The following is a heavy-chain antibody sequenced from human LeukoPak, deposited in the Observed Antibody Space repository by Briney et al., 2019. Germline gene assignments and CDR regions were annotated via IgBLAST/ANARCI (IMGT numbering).Heavy chain of an antibody. D-gene: IGHD3-9*01. Sequence: GGSLRLSCAASGLTFSSYGMHWVRQAPGKGLEWVAFIRYDGSNKYYADSVKGRFTISRDNSKNTLYLQMNSLRAEDTAVYYCAKVLRYFDWLLGVGMDVWGQGTTVTVSS. CDR2: IRYDGSNK. V-gene: IGHV3-30*02. CDR3: AKVLRYFDWLLGVGMDV. CDR1: GLTFSSYG. J-gene: IGHJ6*02.